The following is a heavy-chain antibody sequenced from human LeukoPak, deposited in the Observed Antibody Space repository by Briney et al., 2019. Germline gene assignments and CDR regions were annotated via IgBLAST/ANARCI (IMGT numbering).Heavy chain of an antibody. Sequence: GRSLRLSCAASGFTFSSYAMHWVRQAPGKGLEWVAVISYDGSNKYYADSVKGRFTISRDNSKNTLYLQMNSLRAEDTAVYYCVRGGLVGATPFDYWGQGTLVTVSS. CDR2: ISYDGSNK. J-gene: IGHJ4*02. CDR3: VRGGLVGATPFDY. CDR1: GFTFSSYA. V-gene: IGHV3-30*04. D-gene: IGHD1-26*01.